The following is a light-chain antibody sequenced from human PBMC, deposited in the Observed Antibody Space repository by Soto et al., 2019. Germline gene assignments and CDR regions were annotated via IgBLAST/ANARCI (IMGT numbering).Light chain of an antibody. CDR1: QGISSY. V-gene: IGKV1-9*01. CDR3: QQLNSYPL. Sequence: IQLTQSPSSLSASVGDRFTITCRASQGISSYLAWYQQKPGKAPKLLIYAASTLQSGVPSRFSGSGSGTDFTLTISSLQPEDFATYYCQQLNSYPLFGQGTQREIK. CDR2: AAS. J-gene: IGKJ5*01.